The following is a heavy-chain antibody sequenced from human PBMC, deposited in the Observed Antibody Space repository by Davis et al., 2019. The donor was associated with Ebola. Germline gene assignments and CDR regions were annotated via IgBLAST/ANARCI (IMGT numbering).Heavy chain of an antibody. J-gene: IGHJ3*02. V-gene: IGHV3-53*01. CDR3: AKARSERGYGFSLSGFDAFDI. D-gene: IGHD5-18*01. Sequence: NGRFTISRDNSKNTLYLQMNSLRVEDTAMYYCAKARSERGYGFSLSGFDAFDIWGQGTIVTVSS.